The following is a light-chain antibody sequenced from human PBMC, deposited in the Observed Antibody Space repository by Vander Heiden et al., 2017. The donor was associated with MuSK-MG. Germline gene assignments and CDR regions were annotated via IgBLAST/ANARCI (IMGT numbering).Light chain of an antibody. Sequence: EIVLTQSPVTLSLSPGERAIPSCRASQSVSSYLAWYQQQPGQAPRLLIYGASSRATGIPDRFSGSGSGTDFTLSISRLGPEDFAVFYCQRDGSSPFTFGHRTKVDIK. J-gene: IGKJ3*01. V-gene: IGKV3-20*01. CDR1: QSVSSY. CDR2: GAS. CDR3: QRDGSSPFT.